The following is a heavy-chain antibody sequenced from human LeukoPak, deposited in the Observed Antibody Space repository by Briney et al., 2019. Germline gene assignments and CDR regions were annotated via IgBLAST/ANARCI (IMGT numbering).Heavy chain of an antibody. Sequence: PSETLSLTCTVSGGSISSYYWSWIRQPAGKGLEWIGRIYTSGSTNYNPSLKSRVTISVDTSKNQFSLKLSSVTAADTAVYYCARDKGSSRGINWFDPWGQGTLVTVSS. CDR3: ARDKGSSRGINWFDP. J-gene: IGHJ5*02. V-gene: IGHV4-4*07. CDR1: GGSISSYY. D-gene: IGHD6-6*01. CDR2: IYTSGST.